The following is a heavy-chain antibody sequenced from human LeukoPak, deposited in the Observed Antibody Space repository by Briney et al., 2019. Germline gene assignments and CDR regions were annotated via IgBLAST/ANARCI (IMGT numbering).Heavy chain of an antibody. Sequence: ASVKVSCKTSGYTFTSYGISWVRQAPGQRLEYMGWISAYNGDTNYAQKLHGRVTMTTDTSTSTAYMELRSLRSDDTAMYYCAVRSGTYPYYFDYWGQGTLVTVSS. J-gene: IGHJ4*02. V-gene: IGHV1-18*01. D-gene: IGHD3-10*01. CDR2: ISAYNGDT. CDR3: AVRSGTYPYYFDY. CDR1: GYTFTSYG.